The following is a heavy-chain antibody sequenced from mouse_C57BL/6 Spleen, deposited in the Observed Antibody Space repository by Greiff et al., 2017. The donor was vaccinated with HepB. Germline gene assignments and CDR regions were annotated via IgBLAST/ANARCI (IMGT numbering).Heavy chain of an antibody. D-gene: IGHD2-4*01. Sequence: QVQLQQPGAELVRPGTSVKLSCKASGYTFTSYWMHWVKQRPGQGLEWIGVIDPSDSYTNYNQKFKGKATLTVDTSSSTAYMQLSSLTSEDSAVYYCARGDYDEAWFAYWGQGTLVTVSA. V-gene: IGHV1-59*01. J-gene: IGHJ3*01. CDR1: GYTFTSYW. CDR3: ARGDYDEAWFAY. CDR2: IDPSDSYT.